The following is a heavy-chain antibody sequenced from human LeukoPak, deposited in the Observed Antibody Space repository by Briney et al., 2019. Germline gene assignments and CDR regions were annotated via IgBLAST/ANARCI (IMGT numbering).Heavy chain of an antibody. Sequence: SETLSLTSAVSGYSISSGYYWGWIRQPPGKGLEWIGSIYHSGSTYYNPSLKSRVTISVDTSKNQFSLKLSSVTAADTAVYYCARQDDEYYYGSGSYFDYWGQGTLVTVSS. CDR2: IYHSGST. CDR1: GYSISSGYY. J-gene: IGHJ4*02. CDR3: ARQDDEYYYGSGSYFDY. V-gene: IGHV4-38-2*01. D-gene: IGHD3-10*01.